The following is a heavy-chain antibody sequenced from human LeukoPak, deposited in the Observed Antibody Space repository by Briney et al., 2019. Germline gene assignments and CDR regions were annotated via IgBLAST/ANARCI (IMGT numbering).Heavy chain of an antibody. Sequence: PLETLSLTCTVSGGSISSYHWSWIRQPPGKGLEWIGYVHYTESTNYNPSLNSRLTISVDTSKNQFSLALTSVTAADTAVYYCARALLRYDSSSRSLHWYFDLWGRGTLVAVSS. CDR3: ARALLRYDSSSRSLHWYFDL. D-gene: IGHD3-22*01. V-gene: IGHV4-59*01. J-gene: IGHJ2*01. CDR2: VHYTEST. CDR1: GGSISSYH.